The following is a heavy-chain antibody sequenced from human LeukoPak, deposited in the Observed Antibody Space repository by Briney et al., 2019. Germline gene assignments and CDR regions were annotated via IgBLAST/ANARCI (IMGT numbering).Heavy chain of an antibody. CDR2: IWYDGSNK. J-gene: IGHJ3*02. D-gene: IGHD3-22*01. CDR3: ARVDYYDSSGYLSAFDI. V-gene: IGHV3-33*01. CDR1: GFTFSSYG. Sequence: GGSLRLSCAASGFTFSSYGMHWVRQAPGKGLEWVAVIWYDGSNKYYADSVKGRFTISRDNSKNTLYLQMYSLRAEDTAVYYCARVDYYDSSGYLSAFDIWGQGTMVTVSS.